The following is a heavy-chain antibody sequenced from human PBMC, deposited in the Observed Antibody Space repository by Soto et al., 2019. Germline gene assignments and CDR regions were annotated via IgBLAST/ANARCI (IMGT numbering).Heavy chain of an antibody. Sequence: QVQLVESGGGVVQPGRSLGLSCAASGFTFSDYGMHWVRQAPGKGLEWVAVIWYDGSEKYYADSVKGRFAITRDNSKNTLYLQMNSLRAEGTAVYYCARQALGNIRLRGFDYWGQGALVTVSS. V-gene: IGHV3-33*01. J-gene: IGHJ4*02. CDR1: GFTFSDYG. CDR3: ARQALGNIRLRGFDY. D-gene: IGHD1-1*01. CDR2: IWYDGSEK.